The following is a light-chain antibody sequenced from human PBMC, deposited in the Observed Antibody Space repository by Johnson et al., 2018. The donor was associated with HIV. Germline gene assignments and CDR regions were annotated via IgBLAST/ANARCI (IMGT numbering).Light chain of an antibody. CDR3: GTWGGV. Sequence: QAVLTQPPSVSAAPGQKVTISCSGSTSNIGNNYVSWYQQLPGTAPKLLIYDNNKLPSGIPDRFSGSKSGTSATLGITGLQTGDEADYYCGTWGGVFGTGTKVTDL. J-gene: IGLJ1*01. CDR2: DNN. CDR1: TSNIGNNY. V-gene: IGLV1-51*01.